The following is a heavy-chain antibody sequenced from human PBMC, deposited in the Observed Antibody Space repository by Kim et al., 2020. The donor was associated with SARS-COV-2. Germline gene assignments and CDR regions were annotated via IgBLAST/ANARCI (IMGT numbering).Heavy chain of an antibody. V-gene: IGHV3-7*03. CDR3: RYYDSSGYFDAFDI. D-gene: IGHD3-22*01. J-gene: IGHJ3*02. Sequence: VDSVKGRFTISRDNAKNSLYLQMNSLRAEDTAVYYCRYYDSSGYFDAFDIWGQGTMVTVSS.